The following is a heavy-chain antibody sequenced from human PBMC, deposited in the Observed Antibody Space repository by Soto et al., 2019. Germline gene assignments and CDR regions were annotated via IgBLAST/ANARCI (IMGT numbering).Heavy chain of an antibody. CDR3: AKEVKNSGSYFYYYYYGMDV. J-gene: IGHJ6*02. V-gene: IGHV3-23*01. CDR1: GFTFSSYA. CDR2: ISGSGGST. Sequence: GGSLRLSCAASGFTFSSYAMSWVRQAPGKGLEWVSAISGSGGSTYYADSVKGRFTISRDNSKNTLYLQMNSLRAEDTAVYYCAKEVKNSGSYFYYYYYGMDVWGQGTTVTVSS. D-gene: IGHD1-26*01.